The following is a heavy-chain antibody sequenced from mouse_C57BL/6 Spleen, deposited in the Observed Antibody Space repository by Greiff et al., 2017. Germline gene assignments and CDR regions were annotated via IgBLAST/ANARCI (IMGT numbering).Heavy chain of an antibody. Sequence: LVEPGASVKISCKASGYAFSSSWMNWVKQRPGKGLEWIGRIYPGDGDTNYNGKFKGKATLTADKSSSTAYMQLSSLTSEDSAVYFCARSGYYGSSNDYWGQGTTLTVSS. CDR2: IYPGDGDT. CDR1: GYAFSSSW. D-gene: IGHD1-1*01. CDR3: ARSGYYGSSNDY. V-gene: IGHV1-82*01. J-gene: IGHJ2*01.